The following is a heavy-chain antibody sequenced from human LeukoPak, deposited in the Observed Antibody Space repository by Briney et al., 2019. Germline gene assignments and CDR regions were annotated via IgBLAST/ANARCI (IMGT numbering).Heavy chain of an antibody. J-gene: IGHJ4*02. V-gene: IGHV1-24*01. D-gene: IGHD1-26*01. CDR1: GYTLTELS. CDR2: FDPEDGET. Sequence: ASVKVSCTVSGYTLTELSMHWVRQAPGKGLEWMGGFDPEDGETIYAQKFQGRVTMTEDTSTDTAYMELSSLRSEDTAVYYCAAREGGSYYFDYWGQGTLVTVSS. CDR3: AAREGGSYYFDY.